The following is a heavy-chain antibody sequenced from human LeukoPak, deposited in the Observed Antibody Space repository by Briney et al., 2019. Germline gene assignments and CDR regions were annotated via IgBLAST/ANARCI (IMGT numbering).Heavy chain of an antibody. J-gene: IGHJ4*02. V-gene: IGHV3-23*01. CDR3: AKDNGGRRGFDY. D-gene: IGHD2-15*01. CDR1: GLTFSSYA. Sequence: GGSLRLSCAASGLTFSSYAMSWVRQAPGKGLEWVSAISGSGGSTYYADSVKGRFTISRDNSKSTLYLQMNSLRAEDTAVYYCAKDNGGRRGFDYWGQGTLSPSPQ. CDR2: ISGSGGST.